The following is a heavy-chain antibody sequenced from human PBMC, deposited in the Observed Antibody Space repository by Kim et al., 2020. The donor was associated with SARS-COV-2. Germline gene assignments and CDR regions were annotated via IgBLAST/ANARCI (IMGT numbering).Heavy chain of an antibody. D-gene: IGHD2-15*01. CDR1: GYTFSNHA. CDR3: ARGGGPGLGY. J-gene: IGHJ4*02. Sequence: ASVKVSCKASGYTFSNHAIHWVRQAPGQRLECMGWIIGGNGNTYYSPKFQGRVTFTRDTSATTAYMELSSLRSEDTAVYYCARGGGPGLGYWGQGTLVTVSS. CDR2: IIGGNGNT. V-gene: IGHV1-3*01.